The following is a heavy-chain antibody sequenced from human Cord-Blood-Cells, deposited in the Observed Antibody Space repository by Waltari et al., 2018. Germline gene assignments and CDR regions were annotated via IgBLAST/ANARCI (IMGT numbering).Heavy chain of an antibody. CDR2: ISYDGSNK. CDR1: GFTFSSYG. D-gene: IGHD5-18*01. CDR3: ANTARGYSYGYPDY. V-gene: IGHV3-30*18. J-gene: IGHJ4*02. Sequence: QVQLVESGGGVVQPGRSLRLSCAASGFTFSSYGMHWVRQAPGKGLEWVAVISYDGSNKYYADSVKGRFTISRDNSKNTLYLQMNSLRAEDTAVYYCANTARGYSYGYPDYWGQETLVTVSS.